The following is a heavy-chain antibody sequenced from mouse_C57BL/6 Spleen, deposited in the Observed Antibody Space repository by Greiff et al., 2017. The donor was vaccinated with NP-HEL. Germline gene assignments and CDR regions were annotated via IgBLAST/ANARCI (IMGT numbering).Heavy chain of an antibody. J-gene: IGHJ2*01. Sequence: VQLQQSGAELVKPGASVKLSCTASGFNINDYYMHWVKQRTEQGLEWIGRIDPEDGETKYAPKFPGKATITADTSSNTAYLQLSSLTSEDTAVYYCARSTDYFDYWGQGTTLTVSS. CDR3: ARSTDYFDY. CDR2: IDPEDGET. CDR1: GFNINDYY. V-gene: IGHV14-2*01.